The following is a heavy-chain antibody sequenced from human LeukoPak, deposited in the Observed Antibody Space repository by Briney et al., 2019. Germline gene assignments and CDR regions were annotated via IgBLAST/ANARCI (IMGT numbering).Heavy chain of an antibody. CDR2: IRYDGSKK. D-gene: IGHD2-2*01. CDR1: GFTFSNNG. CDR3: AKDYCSSTSCYATY. Sequence: PAGSLRLSCAASGFTFSNNGMHWVRQAPGKGLEWVAFIRYDGSKKYSADSVKGRFTISRDNSKNTLYLQMNSLRAEDTSVYYCAKDYCSSTSCYATYWGQGTLVTVSS. V-gene: IGHV3-30*02. J-gene: IGHJ4*02.